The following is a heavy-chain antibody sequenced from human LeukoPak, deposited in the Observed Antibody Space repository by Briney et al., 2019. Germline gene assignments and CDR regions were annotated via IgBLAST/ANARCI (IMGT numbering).Heavy chain of an antibody. J-gene: IGHJ6*02. CDR2: ISYRGST. V-gene: IGHV4-59*01. CDR1: GDSISRFH. CDR3: AREPVYYGLDV. Sequence: PSETLSLTCAVSGDSISRFHWSWIRQPPGKGLEWIGYISYRGSTSYNPSLKSRVTLSVDTSKNQFSLKLSSVTAADTAVYYCAREPVYYGLDVWGQGTPVTVSS.